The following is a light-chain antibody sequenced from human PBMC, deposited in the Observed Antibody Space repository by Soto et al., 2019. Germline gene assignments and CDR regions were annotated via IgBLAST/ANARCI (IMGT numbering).Light chain of an antibody. CDR1: QDISDY. V-gene: IGKV1-39*01. CDR3: QQSYSNVIT. CDR2: GAS. J-gene: IGKJ5*01. Sequence: DIQMAQSPSSLSASVGDRVTITCRSSQDISDYLTWYHQRQGNAPKVLVYGASSLQSGVPSRFSGRGVGTDFTLTITDLQPEDFGTYFCQQSYSNVITFGQGTRLEI.